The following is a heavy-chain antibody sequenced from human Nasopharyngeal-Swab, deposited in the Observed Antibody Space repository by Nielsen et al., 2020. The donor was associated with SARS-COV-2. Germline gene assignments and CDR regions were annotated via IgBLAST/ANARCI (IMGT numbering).Heavy chain of an antibody. D-gene: IGHD3-22*01. CDR2: ISGSGGST. J-gene: IGHJ3*02. CDR3: AKDTYYDSSGYFLFGYAFDI. CDR1: GFTFSSYA. Sequence: GGSLRLSCAASGFTFSSYAMSWVRQAPGKGLEWVSAISGSGGSTYYADSVKGRFTISRDNSKNTLYLQMNSLTAEDTAVYYCAKDTYYDSSGYFLFGYAFDIWGQGTMVTVSS. V-gene: IGHV3-23*01.